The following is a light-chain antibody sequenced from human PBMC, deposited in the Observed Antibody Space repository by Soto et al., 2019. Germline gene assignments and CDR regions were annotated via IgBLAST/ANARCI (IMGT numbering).Light chain of an antibody. CDR2: EVS. J-gene: IGLJ2*01. Sequence: QSVLTQPASVSGSPGQSITISCTGTSSDIGGYNYVSWYQQHPGRAPKLMISEVSNRPSGVSNRFSGSKSGNTASLTISGLQAEDEAAYYCSSYAGSVNLHVIFGGGTKLTVL. V-gene: IGLV2-14*01. CDR3: SSYAGSVNLHVI. CDR1: SSDIGGYNY.